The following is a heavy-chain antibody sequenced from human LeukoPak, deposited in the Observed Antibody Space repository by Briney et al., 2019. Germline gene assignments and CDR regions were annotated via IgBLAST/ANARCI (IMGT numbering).Heavy chain of an antibody. J-gene: IGHJ4*02. D-gene: IGHD6-19*01. CDR1: GGSFSGYY. Sequence: SETLSLTCAVYGGSFSGYYWSWIRQPPGKGLEWIGEINHSGSTNYNPSLKSRVIISVDTSKNQFSLKLSSVTAADTAVYYCARVGGVAGTGAYYFDYWGQGTLVTVSS. V-gene: IGHV4-34*01. CDR2: INHSGST. CDR3: ARVGGVAGTGAYYFDY.